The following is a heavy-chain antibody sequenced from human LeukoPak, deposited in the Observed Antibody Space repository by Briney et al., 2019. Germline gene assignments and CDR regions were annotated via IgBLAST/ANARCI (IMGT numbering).Heavy chain of an antibody. CDR3: ARALYYYDSSAPLDY. D-gene: IGHD3-22*01. CDR1: GYTFTSYG. CDR2: ISAYNGNT. V-gene: IGHV1-18*01. J-gene: IGHJ4*02. Sequence: ASVKVSCKASGYTFTSYGISWVRQAPGQGLEWMGWISAYNGNTNYAQKLQGRVTMTTDTSTSTAYMELRSLRSDDTAVYYCARALYYYDSSAPLDYWGQGTLVTVSS.